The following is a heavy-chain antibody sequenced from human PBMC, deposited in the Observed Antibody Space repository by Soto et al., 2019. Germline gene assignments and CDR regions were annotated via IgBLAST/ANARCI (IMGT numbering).Heavy chain of an antibody. CDR3: AREVYSNCHDY. D-gene: IGHD4-4*01. CDR2: IKGDGTEK. J-gene: IGHJ4*02. V-gene: IGHV3-7*03. CDR1: GFTFNDYW. Sequence: EVQLVESGGGLVQPGGSLRLFCVGSGFTFNDYWMTWVRQAPGKGLDWVATIKGDGTEKYYVDSVKGRFTISRDNAKNSLYLQMNSLRAEDTAVYYCAREVYSNCHDYWGQGTLVTVSS.